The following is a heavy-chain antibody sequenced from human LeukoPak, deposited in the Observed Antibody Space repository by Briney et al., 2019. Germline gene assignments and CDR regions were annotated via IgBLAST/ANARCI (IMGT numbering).Heavy chain of an antibody. D-gene: IGHD3-22*01. CDR3: AKDSRSYSYDVSY. CDR2: ISGSGGSR. V-gene: IGHV3-23*02. Sequence: GGSLRLSCAASGFTFSSYAMSWVRQAPGKGLEWVSAISGSGGSRYYGACVKGRLPISRENSKHTLYLEMNSLRAEDTVVYYCAKDSRSYSYDVSYWGQGTLVTVSS. CDR1: GFTFSSYA. J-gene: IGHJ4*02.